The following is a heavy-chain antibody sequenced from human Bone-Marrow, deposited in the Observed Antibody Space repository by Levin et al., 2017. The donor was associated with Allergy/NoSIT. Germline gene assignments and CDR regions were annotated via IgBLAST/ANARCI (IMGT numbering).Heavy chain of an antibody. J-gene: IGHJ6*03. CDR3: ARHTIFGYMDG. Sequence: SCAASGFTVSSNYMSWVRQAPGKGLEWASVIYSDAGTYYADSVKGRFTISRDNSKNTLYLQMNSLRAEDSAVYYCARHTIFGYMDGWGKGTMVTVSS. CDR1: GFTVSSNY. CDR2: IYSDAGT. D-gene: IGHD3-3*01. V-gene: IGHV3-53*01.